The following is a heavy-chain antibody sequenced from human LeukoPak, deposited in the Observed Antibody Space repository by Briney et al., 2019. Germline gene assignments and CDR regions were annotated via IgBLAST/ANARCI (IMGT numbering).Heavy chain of an antibody. CDR3: TRDTTPTRRGRSDY. Sequence: PGGSLRLSCAASTLTLSSYLMGWVRQAPGEGLVWVSRINRDGKTTNYADSVKGRFTISRDNAKNTVYLQMNSLRANDTAVYYCTRDTTPTRRGRSDYWGQGTLVTVSA. V-gene: IGHV3-74*01. CDR2: INRDGKTT. J-gene: IGHJ4*02. D-gene: IGHD2-15*01. CDR1: TLTLSSYL.